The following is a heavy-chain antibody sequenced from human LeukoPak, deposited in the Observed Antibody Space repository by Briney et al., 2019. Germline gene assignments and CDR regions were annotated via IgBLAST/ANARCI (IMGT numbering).Heavy chain of an antibody. J-gene: IGHJ4*02. CDR3: ARAGRGESFDY. Sequence: GGSLRLSCVASGFTFSSYELNWVRQAPGKGLEWVSHISSSGSTVYYADSVKGRFTISRDNAKNSLYLQMNSLRAEDTAVYYCARAGRGESFDYWGQGTLVTVSS. CDR2: ISSSGSTV. CDR1: GFTFSSYE. V-gene: IGHV3-48*03. D-gene: IGHD2-8*02.